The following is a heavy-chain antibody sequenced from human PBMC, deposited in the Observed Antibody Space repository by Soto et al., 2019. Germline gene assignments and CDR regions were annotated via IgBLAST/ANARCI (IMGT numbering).Heavy chain of an antibody. D-gene: IGHD3-3*01. CDR3: ASQPDYDFWSGYSITYYYIDY. Sequence: PSETLSLTCTVSCGSISSSIYYWGWIRQPPGKGLDWIGSIYYSGSTYYNPSLKSRVTISVETSNNQFSLKLSSVTAADTAVYYYASQPDYDFWSGYSITYYYIDYWGQGTLVTAPQ. CDR1: CGSISSSIYY. CDR2: IYYSGST. J-gene: IGHJ4*02. V-gene: IGHV4-39*01.